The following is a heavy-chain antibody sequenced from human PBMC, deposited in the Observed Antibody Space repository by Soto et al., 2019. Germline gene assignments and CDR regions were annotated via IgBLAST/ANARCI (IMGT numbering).Heavy chain of an antibody. Sequence: ASVKVSCKTSGYTFTNNDVCWVRQTPGQGLEWMGWISPYSGKTNYAQKFKGRVTMTTDTSTSTVYMELTSLTSDDTAVYYCAREGLLLLPDYWGQGTLVTSPQ. J-gene: IGHJ4*02. CDR2: ISPYSGKT. CDR3: AREGLLLLPDY. CDR1: GYTFTNND. V-gene: IGHV1-18*01. D-gene: IGHD3-22*01.